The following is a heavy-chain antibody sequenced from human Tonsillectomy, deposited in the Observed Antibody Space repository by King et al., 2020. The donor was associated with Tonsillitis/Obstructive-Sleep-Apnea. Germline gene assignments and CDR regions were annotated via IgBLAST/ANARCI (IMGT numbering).Heavy chain of an antibody. CDR3: AMGRYCTNGICYAYFDY. CDR1: GYSFNSYW. V-gene: IGHV5-51*01. Sequence: VQLVESGAEVKKPGESLKISCKGSGYSFNSYWIGWVRQMPGKGLEWIGIIFPGDSDTRYSPSFQGQVTFSVDKSISTAYLQWRSLKASDTAMYYCAMGRYCTNGICYAYFDYWGQGTLVTVSS. CDR2: IFPGDSDT. J-gene: IGHJ4*02. D-gene: IGHD2-8*01.